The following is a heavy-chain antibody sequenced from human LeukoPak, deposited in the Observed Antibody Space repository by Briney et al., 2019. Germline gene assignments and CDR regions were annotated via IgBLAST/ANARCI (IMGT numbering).Heavy chain of an antibody. V-gene: IGHV1-69*05. CDR2: IIPIFGTA. CDR1: GGTFSNYA. CDR3: ARDPQATVYRSGHIDY. J-gene: IGHJ4*02. D-gene: IGHD3-22*01. Sequence: SVKVSCKASGGTFSNYAISWVRQAPGQGLEWMGGIIPIFGTANYAQKFQGRITMTRDMSTSTLYMELSGLRSEDTAVYYCARDPQATVYRSGHIDYWGQGTLVTVSS.